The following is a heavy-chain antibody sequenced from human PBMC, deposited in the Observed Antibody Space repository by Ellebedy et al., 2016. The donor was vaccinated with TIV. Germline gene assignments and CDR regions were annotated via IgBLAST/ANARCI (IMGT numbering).Heavy chain of an antibody. V-gene: IGHV1-3*01. D-gene: IGHD2-8*01. CDR2: INAGKGNT. J-gene: IGHJ4*02. CDR3: ARGVYSMGNFDY. CDR1: GYTFTSYA. Sequence: AASVKVSCKASGYTFTSYAMHWVRQAPRQRLEWMGWINAGKGNTKYSQKFQGRVTITRDTSASTAYMELSSLRSEDTAVYYCARGVYSMGNFDYWGQGTLVTVSS.